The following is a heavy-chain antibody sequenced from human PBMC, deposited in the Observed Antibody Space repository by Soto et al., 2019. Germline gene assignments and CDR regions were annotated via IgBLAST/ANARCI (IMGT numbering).Heavy chain of an antibody. CDR3: ARGRYYYDSSGYYHLDY. CDR2: ISSSSSTI. J-gene: IGHJ4*02. V-gene: IGHV3-48*02. CDR1: GFTFSSYS. D-gene: IGHD3-22*01. Sequence: GGSLRLSCAASGFTFSSYSMNWVRQAPGKGLEWVSYISSSSSTIYYADSVKGRFTISRDNAKNSLYLQMNSLRDEDTAVYYCARGRYYYDSSGYYHLDYWGQGTLVTVSS.